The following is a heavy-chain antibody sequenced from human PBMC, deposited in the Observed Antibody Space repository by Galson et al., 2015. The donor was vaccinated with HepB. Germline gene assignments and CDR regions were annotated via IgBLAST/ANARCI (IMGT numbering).Heavy chain of an antibody. J-gene: IGHJ3*02. Sequence: SLRLPCAAPGSTSRSYAMHRVRQAPGKGLEYVPAISRNGGTTYYGNSVKGRFTISRDNSKNTLYLQMGSLREEDMAVYYCARPHSSGWYVPFDIWGQGTMVTVSS. D-gene: IGHD6-19*01. CDR2: ISRNGGTT. V-gene: IGHV3-64*01. CDR1: GSTSRSYA. CDR3: ARPHSSGWYVPFDI.